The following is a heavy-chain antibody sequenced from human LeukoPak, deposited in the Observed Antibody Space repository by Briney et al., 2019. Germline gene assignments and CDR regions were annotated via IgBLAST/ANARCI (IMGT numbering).Heavy chain of an antibody. J-gene: IGHJ5*02. CDR2: IYYSGRP. CDR3: ARDIRPYNWFDP. Sequence: SQTLSLTCTVSGGSISSGGYYWSWIRQHPGKGLEWIGYIYYSGRPYYNPSLKSRVTISVDTSKNQFSLNLTSVTAADTAVYYCARDIRPYNWFDPWGQGTLVTVSS. D-gene: IGHD2-2*02. V-gene: IGHV4-31*03. CDR1: GGSISSGGYY.